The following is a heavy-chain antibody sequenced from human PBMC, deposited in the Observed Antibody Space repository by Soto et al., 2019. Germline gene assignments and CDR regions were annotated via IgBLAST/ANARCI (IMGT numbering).Heavy chain of an antibody. CDR1: GGSISSGGYY. D-gene: IGHD2-2*01. J-gene: IGHJ5*02. CDR2: IYYSGST. CDR3: ARDTWDIVLVPAAPRSYWFDP. V-gene: IGHV4-31*03. Sequence: PSETLSLTCTVSGGSISSGGYYWSWIRQHPGKGLEWIGYIYYSGSTYYNPSLKGRVTISVDTSKNQFSLKLSSVTAADTAVYYCARDTWDIVLVPAAPRSYWFDPWGQGTLVTVSS.